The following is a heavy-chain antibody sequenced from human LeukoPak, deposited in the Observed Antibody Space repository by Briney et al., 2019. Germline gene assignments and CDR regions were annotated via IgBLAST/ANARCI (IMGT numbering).Heavy chain of an antibody. J-gene: IGHJ6*02. CDR3: ARDSGYGSGSPYYYYGMDV. CDR2: ISGSGGST. V-gene: IGHV3-23*01. D-gene: IGHD3-10*01. CDR1: GFTFSSYA. Sequence: GGSLRLSCAASGFTFSSYAMSWVRQAPGKGLEWVSAISGSGGSTYYADSVKGRFTISRDNSKNTLYLQMNSLRAEDTAVYYCARDSGYGSGSPYYYYGMDVWGQGTTVTVSS.